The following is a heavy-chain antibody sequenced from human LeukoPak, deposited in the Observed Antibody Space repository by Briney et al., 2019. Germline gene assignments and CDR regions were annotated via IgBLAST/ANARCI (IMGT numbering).Heavy chain of an antibody. D-gene: IGHD5-18*01. V-gene: IGHV3-48*01. Sequence: PGGSLRLSCAASGFTFSDYNMNWVRQAPGKGLEWVSYISSTSTTIYYTDSVKGRFTISRDNAKNSLYLQMNSLRAEDTAVYYCARGRRLLGAQGAFDIWGQGTMVTVSS. CDR1: GFTFSDYN. CDR3: ARGRRLLGAQGAFDI. J-gene: IGHJ3*02. CDR2: ISSTSTTI.